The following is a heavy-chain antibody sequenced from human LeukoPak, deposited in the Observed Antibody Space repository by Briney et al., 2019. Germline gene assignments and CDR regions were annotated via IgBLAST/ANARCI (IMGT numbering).Heavy chain of an antibody. CDR2: INTSGST. V-gene: IGHV4-4*07. J-gene: IGHJ4*02. Sequence: SETLSLTCTVSGGSISNYYWSWIRQPAGKGLEWIGRINTSGSTNYNPSLKRRVTMSADTSKNQFSLQLSSVTATDTAVYYCARGRAVAEYGGQGTLVTVSS. CDR3: ARGRAVAEY. CDR1: GGSISNYY. D-gene: IGHD6-19*01.